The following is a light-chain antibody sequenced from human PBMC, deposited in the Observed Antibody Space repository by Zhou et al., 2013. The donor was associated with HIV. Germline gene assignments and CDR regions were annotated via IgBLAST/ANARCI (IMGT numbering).Light chain of an antibody. CDR3: QQFYTWPWT. CDR2: SAS. V-gene: IGKV3D-15*01. Sequence: EIVLTQSPGTLSLSPGERATLSCRASQSVDTYLAWYQQRPGQAPRLLISSASSRAAGIPARFSGSGSGTEFTLTITSLQSEDFAIYYCQQFYTWPWTFGHGTKVEI. CDR1: QSVDTY. J-gene: IGKJ1*01.